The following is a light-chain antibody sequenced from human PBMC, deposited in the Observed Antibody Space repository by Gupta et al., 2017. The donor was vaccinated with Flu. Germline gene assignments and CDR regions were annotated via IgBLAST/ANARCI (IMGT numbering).Light chain of an antibody. CDR1: SSDVGGYNY. CDR2: EVS. V-gene: IGLV2-14*01. Sequence: QSALTQPASVSGSPGQSITISCTGTSSDVGGYNYVSWYQQHPGKATKRMIYEVSNRPSGVSNRFSGSKSATTASPTLTGLQAEDEADYYCTSSKSPSTHFGFGTGTKVTVL. CDR3: TSSKSPSTHFG. J-gene: IGLJ1*01.